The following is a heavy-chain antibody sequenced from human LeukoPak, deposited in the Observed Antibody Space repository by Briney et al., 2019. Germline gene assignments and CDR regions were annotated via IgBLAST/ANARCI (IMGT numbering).Heavy chain of an antibody. CDR1: GFTFSSYC. Sequence: GGSLRLSCAASGFTFSSYCMSWVRQAPGKGLEWVAIIKQYGSEKYYVDSVKGRFTISRDNAKNSLYLQMNSLRAEDTAVYYCARSPFLGSYYMDVWGKGTTVTVSS. CDR3: ARSPFLGSYYMDV. J-gene: IGHJ6*03. CDR2: IKQYGSEK. V-gene: IGHV3-7*01. D-gene: IGHD2/OR15-2a*01.